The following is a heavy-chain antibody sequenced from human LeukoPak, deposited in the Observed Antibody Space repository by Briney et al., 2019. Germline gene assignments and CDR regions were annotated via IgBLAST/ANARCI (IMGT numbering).Heavy chain of an antibody. CDR3: ARDGEELLPGAFDI. CDR2: ISYDGSNK. Sequence: GGSLRLSCAASGFTFSSYAMHWVRQAPGKGLEWVAVISYDGSNKYYADSVKGRFTISRDNSKNTLYLQMNSLRAEDTAVYYCARDGEELLPGAFDIWGQRTMVTVSS. CDR1: GFTFSSYA. D-gene: IGHD1-26*01. J-gene: IGHJ3*02. V-gene: IGHV3-30*14.